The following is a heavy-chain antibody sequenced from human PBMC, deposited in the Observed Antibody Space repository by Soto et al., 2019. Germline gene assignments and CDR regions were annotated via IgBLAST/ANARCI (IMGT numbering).Heavy chain of an antibody. CDR3: TTEGSGGMDV. CDR1: GFTFNIAW. V-gene: IGHV3-15*01. Sequence: EVQLVESGGGLVKPGGSLRLSCAASGFTFNIAWMSWVRLAPGRGLEWVGQSKSKTDGGTTYYAAPVKGSFTISRDDSQNTLYLQMNSLKIEDTAMYYCTTEGSGGMDVWGQGTTVTVSS. D-gene: IGHD3-10*01. J-gene: IGHJ6*02. CDR2: SKSKTDGGTT.